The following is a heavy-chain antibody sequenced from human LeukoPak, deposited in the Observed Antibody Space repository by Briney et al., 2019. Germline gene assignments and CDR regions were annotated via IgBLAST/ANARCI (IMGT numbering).Heavy chain of an antibody. Sequence: GGSLRLSCAASGFTVSSTYMSWVRQAPGKGLEWVSVIYSGGNIYYIESVKGRFTISRDTSKNTLYLQMNSLRAEDTAVYFCAGRHCSGGGCYFAGADPFDYRGQGTLVTVSS. CDR3: AGRHCSGGGCYFAGADPFDY. CDR1: GFTVSSTY. CDR2: IYSGGNI. J-gene: IGHJ4*02. V-gene: IGHV3-53*01. D-gene: IGHD2-15*01.